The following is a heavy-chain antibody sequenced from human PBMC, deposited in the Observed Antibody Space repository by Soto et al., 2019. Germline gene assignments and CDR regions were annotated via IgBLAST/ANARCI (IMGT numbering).Heavy chain of an antibody. V-gene: IGHV1-2*02. CDR1: GYTFTVYY. D-gene: IGHD2-2*01. CDR2: INPNSGGT. J-gene: IGHJ6*02. Sequence: SEKVSCNASGYTFTVYYMHGVGQPGRRGRAGMGWINPNSGGTNYAQKYQGRVTMTRDTSISTAYMELSRLRSDDTAVYYCARVYCSSTSCLDYYYYYGMDVWGQWTTVTVS. CDR3: ARVYCSSTSCLDYYYYYGMDV.